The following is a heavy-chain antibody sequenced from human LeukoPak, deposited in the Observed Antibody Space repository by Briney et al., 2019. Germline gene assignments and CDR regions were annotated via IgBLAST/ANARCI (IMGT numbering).Heavy chain of an antibody. D-gene: IGHD2-2*01. CDR1: GGSISSYY. Sequence: SETLSLTCTVSGGSISSYYWSWIRQPPGKGLEWIGYIYYSGSTYYNPSLKSRVAISIDTSKNYFSLKVNSVTAADTAVYYCARGLVESGHAWFDPWGQGTLVTVSS. V-gene: IGHV4-59*08. CDR3: ARGLVESGHAWFDP. J-gene: IGHJ5*02. CDR2: IYYSGST.